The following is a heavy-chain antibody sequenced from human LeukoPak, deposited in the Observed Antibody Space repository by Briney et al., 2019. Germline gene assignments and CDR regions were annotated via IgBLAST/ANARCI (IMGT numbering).Heavy chain of an antibody. CDR1: GLTVSNEY. Sequence: GGSLRLSCAASGLTVSNEYMTWVRQAPGKGLEWLSVIYRDGSTYYADSVKGRFTISRDNSKNTVYLQMSSLRAEDTAVYYCAKIVVITGTDYFDYWGQGTLVTVSS. V-gene: IGHV3-53*01. J-gene: IGHJ4*02. CDR3: AKIVVITGTDYFDY. CDR2: IYRDGST. D-gene: IGHD3-22*01.